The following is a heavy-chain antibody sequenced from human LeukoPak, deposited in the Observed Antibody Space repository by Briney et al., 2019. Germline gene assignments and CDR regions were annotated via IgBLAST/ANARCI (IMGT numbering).Heavy chain of an antibody. D-gene: IGHD3-9*01. CDR3: AKGLINDWSALEN. J-gene: IGHJ4*02. Sequence: GGSLRLSCAASGFTFNNYAMTWVRQAPGQGLEWVSAISGSGGTTYYADSVRGRFTISRDNSKNTLYLQMNSMTAESTAVYYCAKGLINDWSALENWGQGTLVTVSS. CDR2: ISGSGGTT. CDR1: GFTFNNYA. V-gene: IGHV3-23*01.